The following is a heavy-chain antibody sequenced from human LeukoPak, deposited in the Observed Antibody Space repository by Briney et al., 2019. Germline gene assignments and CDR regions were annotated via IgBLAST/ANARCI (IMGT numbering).Heavy chain of an antibody. CDR2: ISGSGSTK. CDR3: ARGGYCSNVVCYTSRSLDY. Sequence: PSETLSLTCAVYGGSFSGYYWSWIRQAPGKGLEWVSYISGSGSTKYYADSVKGRFTISRDNAKNSLYLQMNSLRAEDTAVYYCARGGYCSNVVCYTSRSLDYWGQGTLVTVSS. D-gene: IGHD2-8*01. CDR1: GGSFSGYY. V-gene: IGHV3-11*01. J-gene: IGHJ4*02.